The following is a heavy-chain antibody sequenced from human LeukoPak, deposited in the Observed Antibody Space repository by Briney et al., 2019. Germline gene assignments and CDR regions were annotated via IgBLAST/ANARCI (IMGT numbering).Heavy chain of an antibody. CDR3: APEAQQGSSSGWYR. Sequence: ASVKVSCKASGYTFTGYYMHWVRQAPGQGLEWMGWINPNSGGTNYAQKFQGRVTMTRDTSISTAYMELSRLRSDDTAVYYCAPEAQQGSSSGWYRWGQGTLVTVSS. J-gene: IGHJ5*02. CDR2: INPNSGGT. V-gene: IGHV1-2*02. CDR1: GYTFTGYY. D-gene: IGHD6-19*01.